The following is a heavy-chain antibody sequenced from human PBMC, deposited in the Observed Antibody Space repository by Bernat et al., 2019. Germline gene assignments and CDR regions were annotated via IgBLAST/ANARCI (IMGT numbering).Heavy chain of an antibody. CDR2: ILGSGDIT. CDR3: ARDKDGGYAFDY. J-gene: IGHJ4*02. V-gene: IGHV3-64*01. Sequence: EVQLVESGGGLVQPGGSLRLSCAASGFTFSSYAMSWVRQAPGKGLEYLSSILGSGDITQYANSVKGRFTISRDNSKNTLYLHMGSLRADDMAVYYCARDKDGGYAFDYWGQGTLVTVSS. CDR1: GFTFSSYA. D-gene: IGHD5-12*01.